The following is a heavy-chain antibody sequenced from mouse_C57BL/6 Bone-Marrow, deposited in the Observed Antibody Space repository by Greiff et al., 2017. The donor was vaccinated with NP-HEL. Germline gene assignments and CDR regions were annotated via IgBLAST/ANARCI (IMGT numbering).Heavy chain of an antibody. J-gene: IGHJ2*01. Sequence: QVQLKESGAELVKPGASVKISCKASGYAFSSYWMNWVKQRPGKGLEWIGQIYPGDGDTNYNGKFKGKATLTADKSSSTAYMQLSSLTSEDSAVYFCARCPHYYGSSYDYWGQGTTLTVSS. CDR1: GYAFSSYW. CDR3: ARCPHYYGSSYDY. D-gene: IGHD1-1*01. CDR2: IYPGDGDT. V-gene: IGHV1-80*01.